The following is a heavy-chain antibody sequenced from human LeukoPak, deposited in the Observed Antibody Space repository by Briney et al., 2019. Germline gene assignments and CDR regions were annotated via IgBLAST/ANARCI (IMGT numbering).Heavy chain of an antibody. V-gene: IGHV3-7*01. D-gene: IGHD3-10*01. CDR1: GFTFSSYW. CDR3: ARGYMVRGVIIPF. Sequence: GGSLRLSCAASGFTFSSYWMSWVRQAPGKGLEWVANIKQDGSEKYYVDSVKGRFTISRDNAKNSLYLQMNSLRAEDTAVYYCARGYMVRGVIIPFRGQGTLVTVSS. CDR2: IKQDGSEK. J-gene: IGHJ1*01.